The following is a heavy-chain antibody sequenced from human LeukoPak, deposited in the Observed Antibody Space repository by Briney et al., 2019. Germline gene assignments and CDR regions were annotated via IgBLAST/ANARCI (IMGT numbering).Heavy chain of an antibody. CDR2: IWYDGSNK. J-gene: IGHJ4*02. CDR3: AKVLGSSSWDYFDY. D-gene: IGHD6-13*01. V-gene: IGHV3-33*06. Sequence: GGSLRLSCAASGFTFSSYGMHWVRQAPGKGLEWVAVIWYDGSNKYYADSVKGRFTISRDNSKNTLYLQMNSLRAEDTAVYYCAKVLGSSSWDYFDYWGQGTLVTVSS. CDR1: GFTFSSYG.